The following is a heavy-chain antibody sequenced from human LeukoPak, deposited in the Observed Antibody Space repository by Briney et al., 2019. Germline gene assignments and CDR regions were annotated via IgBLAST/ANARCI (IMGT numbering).Heavy chain of an antibody. D-gene: IGHD3-22*01. CDR2: ISWDGGST. V-gene: IGHV3-43D*03. Sequence: GGSLRLSCAASGFTFDDYAMHWVRHAPGKGLEWVSLISWDGGSTYYADSVKARFTISRDNSKNSLYLQMNSLRAEDTALYYCAKTSAAGYYDSSGYYYDYWGQGTLVTVSS. J-gene: IGHJ4*02. CDR3: AKTSAAGYYDSSGYYYDY. CDR1: GFTFDDYA.